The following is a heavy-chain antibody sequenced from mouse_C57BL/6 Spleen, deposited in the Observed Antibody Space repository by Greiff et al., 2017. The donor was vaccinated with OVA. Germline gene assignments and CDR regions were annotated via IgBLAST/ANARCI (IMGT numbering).Heavy chain of an antibody. CDR1: GFTFSDYG. CDR2: ISSGSRTI. CDR3: ARDYYDYDRTWFAY. V-gene: IGHV5-17*01. Sequence: DVHLVESGGGLVKPGGSLKLSCAASGFTFSDYGMHWVRQAPEKGLEWVAYISSGSRTIYYADTVKGRFTISRDNAKNTLFLQMTSLRSEDTAMYYCARDYYDYDRTWFAYWGQGTLVTVSA. J-gene: IGHJ3*01. D-gene: IGHD2-4*01.